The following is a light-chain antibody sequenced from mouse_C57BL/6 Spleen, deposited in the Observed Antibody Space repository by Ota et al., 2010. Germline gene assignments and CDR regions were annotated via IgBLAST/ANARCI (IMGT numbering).Light chain of an antibody. J-gene: IGKJ2*01. CDR3: LQYDNLLYT. Sequence: IVLTQSPRFLSCISGARGPTISCRASKSVSTSGYSYMHWYQQKPGQPPKLLIYAASNQGSGSPARFSGSGSGRDYSFSISNLEPEDIATYYCLQYDNLLYTFGGGTKLEIK. V-gene: IGKV3-12*01. CDR1: KSVSTSGYSY. CDR2: AAS.